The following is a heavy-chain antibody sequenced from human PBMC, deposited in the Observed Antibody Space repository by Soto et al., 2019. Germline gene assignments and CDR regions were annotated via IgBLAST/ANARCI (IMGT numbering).Heavy chain of an antibody. CDR2: VNPNSGNI. Sequence: QVQLVQSGAEVKKPGASVKVSCKASGYTFTSYDINWVRQATGQGLEWMGWVNPNSGNIGYAQKFQGRVTMTRNTSISTAYMELSSLRFEDTAVYYCARTTGYCSGGSCYLGIKYYYKYYVDVWGKGTAVTVSS. CDR1: GYTFTSYD. D-gene: IGHD2-15*01. CDR3: ARTTGYCSGGSCYLGIKYYYKYYVDV. J-gene: IGHJ6*03. V-gene: IGHV1-8*01.